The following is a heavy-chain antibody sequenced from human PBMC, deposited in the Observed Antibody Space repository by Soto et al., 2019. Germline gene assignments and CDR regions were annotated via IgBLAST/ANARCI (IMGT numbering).Heavy chain of an antibody. Sequence: GSLGFCCAASGFMFNNYAMSWVRQAPGDGLEWVSTVSVSGGTTYYADSLKGRFTISRDNSKKTVYLQMNRLRADDTAIYYCAKGLYYYDSSGYRLFDYWGHGTLVTVSS. J-gene: IGHJ4*01. CDR2: VSVSGGTT. CDR3: AKGLYYYDSSGYRLFDY. CDR1: GFMFNNYA. V-gene: IGHV3-23*01. D-gene: IGHD3-22*01.